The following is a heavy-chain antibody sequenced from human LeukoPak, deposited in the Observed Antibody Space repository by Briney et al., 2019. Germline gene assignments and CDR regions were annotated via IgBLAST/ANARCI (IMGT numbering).Heavy chain of an antibody. CDR3: ARRSYRGVIGVYYYYYMDV. V-gene: IGHV3-66*01. D-gene: IGHD3-16*02. CDR1: GLTVRTNY. Sequence: GGSLRLSCAASGLTVRTNYINWVRQSPRRGLEWVSITHTGGSTDYADSVKGRFTISRDNAKNSVYLQMNRLRVEDTAVYYCARRSYRGVIGVYYYYYMDVWGKGTPVTVSS. J-gene: IGHJ6*03. CDR2: THTGGST.